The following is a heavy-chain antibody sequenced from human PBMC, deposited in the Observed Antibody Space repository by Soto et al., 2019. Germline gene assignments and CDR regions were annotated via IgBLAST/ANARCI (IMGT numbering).Heavy chain of an antibody. J-gene: IGHJ3*01. Sequence: GGSLRLSCAASGFTFSSYGMHWVRQAPGKGLEWVAVISYDGSNKYYADSVKGRFTISRDNSKNTLYLQMNSLRAEDTAVYYCAKDRESFGVWGQGTMVTVSS. CDR2: ISYDGSNK. V-gene: IGHV3-30*18. CDR3: AKDRESFGV. D-gene: IGHD3-16*01. CDR1: GFTFSSYG.